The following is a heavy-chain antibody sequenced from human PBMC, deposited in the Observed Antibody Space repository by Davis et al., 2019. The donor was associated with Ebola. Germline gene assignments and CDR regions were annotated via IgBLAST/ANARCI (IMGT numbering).Heavy chain of an antibody. J-gene: IGHJ4*02. CDR3: AKHFCIHNTCYSDLFDY. CDR1: GFTFSDFG. D-gene: IGHD2-15*01. V-gene: IGHV3-30*02. CDR2: IPYYGTNP. Sequence: GESLKISCAASGFTFSDFGMHWVRQAPGKGLEWVAFIPYYGTNPSYTDSVKGRFTISRDLSTNTVHLQMNSLSPDDTAVYHCAKHFCIHNTCYSDLFDYLGPGALVTVSS.